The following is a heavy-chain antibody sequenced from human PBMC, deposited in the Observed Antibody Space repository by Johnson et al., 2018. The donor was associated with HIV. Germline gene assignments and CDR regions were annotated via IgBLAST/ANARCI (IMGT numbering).Heavy chain of an antibody. CDR3: ARDTVRGELELPDGFDI. Sequence: VHLVESGGGLIQPGGSLRLSCAASGFTVSTNYMSWVRQAPGKGLDWVSVIYSSGSTYYTDSVKGRFTTSRDNSKNTVYLQMNSLRAEDTAVYYCARDTVRGELELPDGFDIWGQGTMVTVSS. CDR1: GFTVSTNY. V-gene: IGHV3-53*01. CDR2: IYSSGST. D-gene: IGHD1-7*01. J-gene: IGHJ3*02.